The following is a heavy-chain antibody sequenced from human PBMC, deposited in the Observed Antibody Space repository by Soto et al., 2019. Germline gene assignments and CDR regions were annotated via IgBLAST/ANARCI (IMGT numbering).Heavy chain of an antibody. CDR3: ARDSMLVVSPTFDY. Sequence: GGSLRLSCAASGFTFSTYSMNWVRQAPGKGLEWVSYVSSSGTIYYTDSVKGRFTISRDNAKNSLYLQMNSLRAEDTAVYYCARDSMLVVSPTFDYWGQGALVTVSS. CDR2: VSSSGTI. CDR1: GFTFSTYS. V-gene: IGHV3-48*01. J-gene: IGHJ4*02. D-gene: IGHD2-15*01.